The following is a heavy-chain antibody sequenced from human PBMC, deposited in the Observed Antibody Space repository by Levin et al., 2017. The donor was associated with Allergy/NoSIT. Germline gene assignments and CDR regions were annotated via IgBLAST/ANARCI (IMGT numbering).Heavy chain of an antibody. D-gene: IGHD4-17*01. V-gene: IGHV3-20*04. J-gene: IGHJ3*02. Sequence: GGSLRLSCAASGFTFDDYGMSWVRQAPGKGLEWVSGINWNGGSTGYADSVKGRFTISRDNAKNSLYLQMNSLRAEDTALYYCARAHYGDYERGAFDIWGQGTMVTVSS. CDR3: ARAHYGDYERGAFDI. CDR2: INWNGGST. CDR1: GFTFDDYG.